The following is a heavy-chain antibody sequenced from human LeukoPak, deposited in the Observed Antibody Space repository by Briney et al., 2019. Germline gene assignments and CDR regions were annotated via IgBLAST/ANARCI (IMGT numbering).Heavy chain of an antibody. CDR3: ARGEEFDY. V-gene: IGHV4-59*01. CDR2: IYYSGST. J-gene: IGHJ4*02. Sequence: PSETLSLTCTLSGGSISSYYWNWIRQPPGKGLEWIGCIYYSGSTNYNPSLKSRVTISVDTSKNQFSLKLSSVTAADTAVYYCARGEEFDYWGQGTLVTVSS. CDR1: GGSISSYY.